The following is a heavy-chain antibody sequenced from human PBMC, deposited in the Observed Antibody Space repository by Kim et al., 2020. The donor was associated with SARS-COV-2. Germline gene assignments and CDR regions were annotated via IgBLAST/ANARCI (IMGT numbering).Heavy chain of an antibody. V-gene: IGHV1-18*01. J-gene: IGHJ4*02. CDR3: AREVAGYSSSDYFDY. D-gene: IGHD6-13*01. Sequence: ASVKVSCKASGYTFTSYGISWVRQAPGQGLEWMGWISAYNGNTNYAQKLQGRVTMTTDTSTSTAYMELRSLRSDDTAVYYCAREVAGYSSSDYFDYWGQGTLVTVSS. CDR1: GYTFTSYG. CDR2: ISAYNGNT.